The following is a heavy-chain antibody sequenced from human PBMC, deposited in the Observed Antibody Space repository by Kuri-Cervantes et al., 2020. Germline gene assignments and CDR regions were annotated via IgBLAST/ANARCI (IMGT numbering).Heavy chain of an antibody. D-gene: IGHD5-24*01. V-gene: IGHV3-30*07. CDR3: ARLLGFQLPLRAFDI. Sequence: GESLKISCAASRFSLSSYAMHWVRQAPGKGLEWLTAISFDGSGQLYAGSVKGRSTVSRDNSENTLYLQMSSLKASDTAMYYCARLLGFQLPLRAFDIWGQGTMVTVSS. CDR2: ISFDGSGQ. CDR1: RFSLSSYA. J-gene: IGHJ3*02.